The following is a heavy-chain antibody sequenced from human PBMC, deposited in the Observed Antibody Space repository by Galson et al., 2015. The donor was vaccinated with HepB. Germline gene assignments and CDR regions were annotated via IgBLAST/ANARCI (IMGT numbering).Heavy chain of an antibody. Sequence: SLRLSCAASGFTFGDYAMSWFRQAPGKGLEWVGFIRSKAYGGTTEYAASVKGRFTISRDDSKSIAYLQMNSLKTEDTAVYYCTIVVVPAAIVHYCMDVWGKGTTVTVSS. V-gene: IGHV3-49*03. J-gene: IGHJ6*03. CDR3: TIVVVPAAIVHYCMDV. CDR2: IRSKAYGGTT. D-gene: IGHD2-2*02. CDR1: GFTFGDYA.